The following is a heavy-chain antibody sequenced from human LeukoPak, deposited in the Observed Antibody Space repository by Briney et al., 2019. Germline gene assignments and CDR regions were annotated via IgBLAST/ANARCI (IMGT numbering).Heavy chain of an antibody. V-gene: IGHV4-59*01. D-gene: IGHD6-19*01. CDR3: ARGRKQWLADC. Sequence: PSETLSLTCTVSGGSISSYYWSWIRQPPGKGLEWIGYIYYSGSTNYNPSLKSRVTISVDTSKNQFSLKLSSVTAADTAVYYCARGRKQWLADCWGQGTLVTVSS. CDR2: IYYSGST. CDR1: GGSISSYY. J-gene: IGHJ4*02.